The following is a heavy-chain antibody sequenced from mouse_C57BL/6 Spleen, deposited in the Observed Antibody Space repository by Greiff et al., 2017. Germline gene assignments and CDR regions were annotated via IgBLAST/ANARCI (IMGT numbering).Heavy chain of an antibody. Sequence: QVQLQQPGAELVKPGASVKLSCKASGYTFTSYWMQWVKQRPGQGLEWIGEIDPSDSYTNYNQKFKGKATLTVDTSSSTAYMQLSSLTSEDSAVYYCARHYGSRRYYAMDYWGQGTSVTVSS. CDR3: ARHYGSRRYYAMDY. J-gene: IGHJ4*01. V-gene: IGHV1-50*01. CDR1: GYTFTSYW. D-gene: IGHD1-1*01. CDR2: IDPSDSYT.